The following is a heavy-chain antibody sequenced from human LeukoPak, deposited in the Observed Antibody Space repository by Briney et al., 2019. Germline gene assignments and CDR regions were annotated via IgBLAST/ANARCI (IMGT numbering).Heavy chain of an antibody. CDR3: ARDHYGSGSYFFDY. D-gene: IGHD3-10*01. Sequence: SETLSLTCTVSGYSISSGYYWGWIRQPPGKGLEWIGSIYHSGSTYYNPSLKSRVTISVDTSKNQFSLKLSSVTAADTAVYYCARDHYGSGSYFFDYWGQGTLVTVSS. V-gene: IGHV4-38-2*02. CDR2: IYHSGST. CDR1: GYSISSGYY. J-gene: IGHJ4*02.